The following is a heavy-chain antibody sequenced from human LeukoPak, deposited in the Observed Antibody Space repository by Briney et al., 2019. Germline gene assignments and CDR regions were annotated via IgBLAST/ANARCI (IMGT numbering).Heavy chain of an antibody. V-gene: IGHV1-46*01. D-gene: IGHD6-13*01. CDR3: ARGWGIAAPGPRSLFDY. CDR1: GYTFTKYY. CDR2: IDPSGGST. J-gene: IGHJ4*02. Sequence: ASVKVSCKASGYTFTKYYMHWVRQAPGQGLEWMGIIDPSGGSTSYAQTFQGRVTMTRDTSTSTFYMELSSLRSEDTAVYYCARGWGIAAPGPRSLFDYWGQGTLVTVSS.